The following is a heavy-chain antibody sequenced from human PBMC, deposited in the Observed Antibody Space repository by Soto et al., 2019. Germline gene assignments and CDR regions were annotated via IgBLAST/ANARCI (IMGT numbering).Heavy chain of an antibody. D-gene: IGHD3-22*01. CDR1: GGTFSSYA. CDR2: IIPIFGTA. V-gene: IGHV1-69*13. J-gene: IGHJ6*02. Sequence: GASVKVSCKASGGTFSSYAISWVRQAPGQGLEWMGGIIPIFGTANYAQKFQGRVTITADESTSTAYMELSSLRSEDTAVYYCARGKVTMIVVVTEKYYYYGMDVWGQGTTVTVS. CDR3: ARGKVTMIVVVTEKYYYYGMDV.